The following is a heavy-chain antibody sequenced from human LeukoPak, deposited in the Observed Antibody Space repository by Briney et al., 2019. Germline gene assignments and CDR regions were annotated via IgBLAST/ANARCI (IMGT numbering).Heavy chain of an antibody. CDR3: ARPRSWYDY. Sequence: GGSLRLSCAASGFSFSGYWMSWVRQAPGKGLEWVANIKDDGSEEYYVDSVKDRFTISRGNSKNLLFLQMNNLREEDTALYYCARPRSWYDYWGQGTLVTVSS. J-gene: IGHJ4*02. CDR1: GFSFSGYW. D-gene: IGHD6-13*01. CDR2: IKDDGSEE. V-gene: IGHV3-7*02.